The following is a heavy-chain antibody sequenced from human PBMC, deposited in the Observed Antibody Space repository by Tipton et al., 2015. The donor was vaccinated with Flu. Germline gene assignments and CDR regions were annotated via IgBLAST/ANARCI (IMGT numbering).Heavy chain of an antibody. CDR2: IYTSGST. D-gene: IGHD5-18*01. CDR3: ARAGGYGYDY. J-gene: IGHJ4*02. Sequence: LRLSCTVSGGSISSGSYYWSWIRQPAGKGLGWIGRIYTSGSTYYNPSLKSRVTISVDTSKNQFSLKLSSVTAADTAVYYCARAGGYGYDYWGQGTLVTVSS. V-gene: IGHV4-61*02. CDR1: GGSISSGSYY.